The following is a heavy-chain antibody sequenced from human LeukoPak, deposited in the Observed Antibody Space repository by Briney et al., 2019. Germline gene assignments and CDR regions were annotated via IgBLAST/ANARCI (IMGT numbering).Heavy chain of an antibody. Sequence: ASVKVSCKASGYTFTSYAMNWVRQAPGQGLEWMGWINTNTGNPTYAQGFTGRFVFSLDTSVSTAYLQISSLKAEDTAVYYCARDNGSGSYGVMITFGGVIGTFDYWGQGTLVTVSS. CDR2: INTNTGNP. J-gene: IGHJ4*02. V-gene: IGHV7-4-1*02. CDR3: ARDNGSGSYGVMITFGGVIGTFDY. CDR1: GYTFTSYA. D-gene: IGHD3-16*02.